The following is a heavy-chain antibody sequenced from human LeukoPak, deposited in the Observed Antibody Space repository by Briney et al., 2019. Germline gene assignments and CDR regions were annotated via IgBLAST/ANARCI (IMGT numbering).Heavy chain of an antibody. D-gene: IGHD2-2*01. V-gene: IGHV4-61*01. CDR1: GGSVSSGSYY. CDR3: ARDKDIVVVPAAMTWDYYYGMDV. J-gene: IGHJ6*04. CDR2: IYYSGST. Sequence: SETLSLTCTVSGGSVSSGSYYWSWTRQPPGKGLEWIGYIYYSGSTNYNPSLKSRVTISVDTSKNQFSLKLSSVTAADTAVYYCARDKDIVVVPAAMTWDYYYGMDVWGKGTTVTVSS.